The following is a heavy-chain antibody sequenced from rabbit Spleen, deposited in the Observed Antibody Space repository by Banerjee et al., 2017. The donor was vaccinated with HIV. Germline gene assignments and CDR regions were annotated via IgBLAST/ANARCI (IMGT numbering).Heavy chain of an antibody. CDR1: GFPFSEKAV. CDR3: ARDLAGAIGWNFYL. Sequence: QEQLVESGGGLVKPGASLTLTCKASGFPFSEKAVMCWVRQVPGKGLTWIACINVITGKAVYASWAKGRFTFSRTSSTTVTLQMTSLTAADTATYFCARDLAGAIGWNFYLWGPGTLVTVS. D-gene: IGHD4-1*01. V-gene: IGHV1S45*01. J-gene: IGHJ4*01. CDR2: INVITGKA.